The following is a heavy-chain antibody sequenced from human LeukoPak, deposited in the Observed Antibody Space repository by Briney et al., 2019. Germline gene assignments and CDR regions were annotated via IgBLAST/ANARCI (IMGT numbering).Heavy chain of an antibody. CDR2: IKQDGSEK. D-gene: IGHD3-3*01. V-gene: IGHV3-7*01. Sequence: PGGSLRLSCTASGFVFSSYWMSWVRQAPGKGLEWVANIKQDGSEKYYVDSVKGRFTISRDNAKNSLYLQMNSLRAEDTAVYYCARAGYDFWSGYWDLDYWGQGTLVTVSS. J-gene: IGHJ4*02. CDR3: ARAGYDFWSGYWDLDY. CDR1: GFVFSSYW.